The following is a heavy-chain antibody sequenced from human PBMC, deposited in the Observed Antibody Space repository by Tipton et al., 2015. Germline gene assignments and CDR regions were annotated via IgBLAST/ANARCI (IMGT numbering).Heavy chain of an antibody. CDR3: ARGDSSGYWNDY. J-gene: IGHJ4*02. CDR1: GFTFSSYA. V-gene: IGHV3-30*01. Sequence: SLRLSCAASGFTFSSYAIHWVRQAPGKGLEWVAVISYDGNNKYYADSVKGRFTISRDNSKNTLYLQLNSLRAEDTAVYYCARGDSSGYWNDYWGQGTLVTVSS. CDR2: ISYDGNNK. D-gene: IGHD3-22*01.